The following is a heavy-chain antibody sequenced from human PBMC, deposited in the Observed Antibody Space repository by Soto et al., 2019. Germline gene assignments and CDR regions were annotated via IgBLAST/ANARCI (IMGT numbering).Heavy chain of an antibody. CDR2: ISAYNGNT. CDR3: ARGRITMVRGVRGYYYMDV. D-gene: IGHD3-10*01. V-gene: IGHV1-18*01. Sequence: QVQLVQSGAEVKKPGASVKVSCKASGYTFTSYGISWVRQAPGQGLEWMGWISAYNGNTNYAQKLQGRVTMTTDTSTSTAYMELRSLRSDDTAVYYCARGRITMVRGVRGYYYMDVWGKGTTVTVSS. CDR1: GYTFTSYG. J-gene: IGHJ6*03.